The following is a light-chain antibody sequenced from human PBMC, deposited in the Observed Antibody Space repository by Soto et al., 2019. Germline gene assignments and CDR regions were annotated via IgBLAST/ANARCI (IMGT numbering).Light chain of an antibody. V-gene: IGKV3-20*01. Sequence: EIVLTQSPGTLSLSPGERATLSCRASQTISSSFLAWYQQKPGQAPRLLIYRASRRAPGIPDRFSGSGCWTDFTLAISRLEPEDFAVYYCHQFGSSPLDTFGPGTKVEIK. CDR1: QTISSSF. J-gene: IGKJ3*01. CDR2: RAS. CDR3: HQFGSSPLDT.